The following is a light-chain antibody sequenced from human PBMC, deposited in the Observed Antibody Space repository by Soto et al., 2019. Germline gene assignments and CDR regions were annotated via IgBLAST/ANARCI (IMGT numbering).Light chain of an antibody. J-gene: IGKJ4*01. V-gene: IGKV3-11*01. Sequence: EIVLTQPPATLSFSPGERAPLSCRARQSVGYHLAWYQQKPGQAPRLLIYDASNRATGIPARFSGSGSGTDFTLAISSLEPEDFAVYYCQQRSNWPPVTLGGGPKVDI. CDR2: DAS. CDR1: QSVGYH. CDR3: QQRSNWPPVT.